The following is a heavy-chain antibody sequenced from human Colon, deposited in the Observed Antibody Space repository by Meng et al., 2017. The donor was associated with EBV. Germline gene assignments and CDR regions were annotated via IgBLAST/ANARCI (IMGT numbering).Heavy chain of an antibody. CDR1: CPRHLWQNL. CDR3: ARVGPDRVDP. V-gene: IGHV4-30-4*01. D-gene: IGHD3-10*01. CDR2: IYYSRRT. J-gene: IGHJ5*02. Sequence: SRPRLAHPSPAPYPHWTCFGCPRHLWQNLWIWIRQPPGKGLEWIGYIYYSRRTYYNPSLESRVTMSVDTSKNQFSLNLNSVTAADTAVYYCARVGPDRVDPWGQGTLVTVSS.